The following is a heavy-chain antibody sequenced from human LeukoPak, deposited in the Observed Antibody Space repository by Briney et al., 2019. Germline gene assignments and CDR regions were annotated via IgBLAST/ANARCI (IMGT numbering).Heavy chain of an antibody. Sequence: ASVKVSCKASGYTFTSYYMHWVRQAPGQGLEWMGIINPSGGSTSYAQKFQGRVTMTRDTSTSTVYMELSSLRSEDTAAYYYARPGYGGIQKWGAFDIWGQGTMVTVSS. CDR3: ARPGYGGIQKWGAFDI. D-gene: IGHD4-23*01. V-gene: IGHV1-46*01. CDR2: INPSGGST. J-gene: IGHJ3*02. CDR1: GYTFTSYY.